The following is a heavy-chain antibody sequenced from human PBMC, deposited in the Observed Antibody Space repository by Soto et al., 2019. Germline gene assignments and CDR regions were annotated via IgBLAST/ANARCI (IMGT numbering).Heavy chain of an antibody. V-gene: IGHV1-69*13. CDR2: IIPLFGTT. D-gene: IGHD6-13*01. Sequence: ASVKVSCKTSGGTFSRHAINWVRQAPGQGLEWMGGIIPLFGTTNYAQKFKGRVTISADESTSTAYMELSSLTSEEAAVYYCARDDINARSWYFWFDTWGQGALVTVSS. CDR1: GGTFSRHA. J-gene: IGHJ5*02. CDR3: ARDDINARSWYFWFDT.